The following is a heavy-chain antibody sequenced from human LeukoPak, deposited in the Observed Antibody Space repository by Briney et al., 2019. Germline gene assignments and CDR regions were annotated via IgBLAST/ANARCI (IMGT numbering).Heavy chain of an antibody. CDR1: GSTFSSYW. Sequence: GGSLRLPCAASGSTFSSYWMHWVRQAPGKGLVWVARVNTDGSSTSYADSVKGRFTISRDNAKKMLYMQINSLGAEDTAVYYCASGGYSNAYWGQGTLVTVSS. D-gene: IGHD4-11*01. CDR3: ASGGYSNAY. J-gene: IGHJ4*02. CDR2: VNTDGSST. V-gene: IGHV3-74*01.